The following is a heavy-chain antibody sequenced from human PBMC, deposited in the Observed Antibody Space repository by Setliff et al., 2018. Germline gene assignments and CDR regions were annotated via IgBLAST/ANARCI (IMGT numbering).Heavy chain of an antibody. Sequence: ASVKVSCKASGYTFTGYYMHWVRQAPGQGLEWMGWINPNSGGTNYAQKFRGWVTMTRDTSISTAYMELSRLRSEDTAVYYCARRVGSVGIQLPDYWGQGTLVTVSS. V-gene: IGHV1-2*04. D-gene: IGHD5-18*01. CDR2: INPNSGGT. J-gene: IGHJ4*02. CDR1: GYTFTGYY. CDR3: ARRVGSVGIQLPDY.